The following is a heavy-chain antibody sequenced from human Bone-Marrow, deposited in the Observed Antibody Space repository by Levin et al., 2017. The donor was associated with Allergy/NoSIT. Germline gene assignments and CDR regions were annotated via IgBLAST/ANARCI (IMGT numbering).Heavy chain of an antibody. CDR2: ISWNSGSI. Sequence: PGGSLRLSCAASGFTFDDYAMHWVRQAPGKGLEWVSGISWNSGSIGYADSVKGRFTISRDNAKNSLYLQMNSLRAEDTALYYCAKADTIVVDGGWFDPWGQGTLVTVSS. CDR3: AKADTIVVDGGWFDP. J-gene: IGHJ5*02. CDR1: GFTFDDYA. V-gene: IGHV3-9*01. D-gene: IGHD3-22*01.